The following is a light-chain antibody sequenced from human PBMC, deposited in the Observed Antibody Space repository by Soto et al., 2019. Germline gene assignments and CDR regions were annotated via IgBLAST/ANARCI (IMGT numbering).Light chain of an antibody. Sequence: EIVMTQSPATLSVSPGERATLSCRASQSVSSNLAWYQQKPCQAPRLLIYGASTRATGIPARFSGSGSGTEFTLTISSLQSEDFAVYYCQQYNNWPPPCTFGQGTKLEIK. CDR3: QQYNNWPPPCT. CDR1: QSVSSN. CDR2: GAS. V-gene: IGKV3-15*01. J-gene: IGKJ2*02.